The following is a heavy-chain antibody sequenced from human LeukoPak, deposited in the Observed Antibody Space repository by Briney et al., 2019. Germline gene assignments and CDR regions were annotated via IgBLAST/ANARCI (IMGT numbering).Heavy chain of an antibody. CDR3: AISTTVTYYFDY. D-gene: IGHD4-17*01. J-gene: IGHJ4*02. CDR1: GFTVNTNY. Sequence: GGSLRLSCAASGFTVNTNYMTWVRQTPEKGLEWVSVIYDIGSTYYADSVKGRFTISRDNSKNTLYLQMNSLRAEDTAVYYCAISTTVTYYFDYWGQGTLVTVSS. V-gene: IGHV3-53*01. CDR2: IYDIGST.